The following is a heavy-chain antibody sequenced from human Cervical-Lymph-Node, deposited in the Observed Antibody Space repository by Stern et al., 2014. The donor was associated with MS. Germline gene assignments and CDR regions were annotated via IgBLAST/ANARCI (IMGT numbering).Heavy chain of an antibody. CDR2: IYYSGSS. Sequence: QVQLQESGPGLVKPSQTLSLTCSVSGGSISSGNYYWSWIRQPPGKGLEWIGYIYYSGSSYYSPSLKSRVTISRDTSKNQFSLKLSSVTAADTAVYYCASSPTTDYDFPRGWFDPWGQGTLVTVSS. D-gene: IGHD3-3*01. V-gene: IGHV4-30-4*01. CDR1: GGSISSGNYY. CDR3: ASSPTTDYDFPRGWFDP. J-gene: IGHJ5*02.